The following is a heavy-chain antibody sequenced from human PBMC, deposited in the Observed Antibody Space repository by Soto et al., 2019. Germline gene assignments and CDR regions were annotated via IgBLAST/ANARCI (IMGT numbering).Heavy chain of an antibody. Sequence: GGSLRLSCAASGFDFGSFGIHWVRQAPGRGLDWVAVISHDGNERKYADSVKGRFTISRDNSKDTLYLQMYSLRPDDTAIYYCAPDADTQQLDYHIDYWGQGSLVTVSS. V-gene: IGHV3-30*03. CDR1: GFDFGSFG. J-gene: IGHJ4*02. D-gene: IGHD6-6*01. CDR2: ISHDGNER. CDR3: APDADTQQLDYHIDY.